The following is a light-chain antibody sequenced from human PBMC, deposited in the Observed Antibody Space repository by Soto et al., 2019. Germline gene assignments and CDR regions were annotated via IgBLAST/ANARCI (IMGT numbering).Light chain of an antibody. CDR1: SSDVGGYNY. CDR2: EVS. Sequence: QSALTQPASVSGSPGQSITISCTGSSSDVGGYNYVSWFQQHPGRAPKFMIYEVSNRPSGVSNRFSGSKSGNTASLTVSGLQAEDEADYYCASYTSTNSYVFGTGTQLTVL. V-gene: IGLV2-14*01. J-gene: IGLJ1*01. CDR3: ASYTSTNSYV.